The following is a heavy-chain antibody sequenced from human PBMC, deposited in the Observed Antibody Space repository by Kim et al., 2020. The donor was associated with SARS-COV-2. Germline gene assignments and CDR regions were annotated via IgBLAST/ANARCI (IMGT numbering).Heavy chain of an antibody. Sequence: SPSFQGHVTISADKSISTAYLQWSSLKASDTAMYYCARHGWFGEFNWFDPWGQGTLVTVSS. V-gene: IGHV5-10-1*01. D-gene: IGHD3-10*01. CDR3: ARHGWFGEFNWFDP. J-gene: IGHJ5*02.